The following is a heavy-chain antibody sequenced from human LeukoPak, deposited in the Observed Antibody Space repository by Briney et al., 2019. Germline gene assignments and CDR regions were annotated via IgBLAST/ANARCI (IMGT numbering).Heavy chain of an antibody. CDR3: ARDEVAVPGGDC. D-gene: IGHD5-12*01. Sequence: PGGSLRLSCGASGFTISSYYMSWVRQAPGKGLEWLANIKEDGGARNSVDSVRGRFTISGENANNLLYLQRNRLGQEPTAVYYCARDEVAVPGGDCWGQGTLVTVSS. CDR2: IKEDGGAR. J-gene: IGHJ4*02. V-gene: IGHV3-7*04. CDR1: GFTISSYY.